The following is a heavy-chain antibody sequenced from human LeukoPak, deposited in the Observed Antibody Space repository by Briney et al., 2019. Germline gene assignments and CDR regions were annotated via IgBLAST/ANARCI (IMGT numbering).Heavy chain of an antibody. V-gene: IGHV1-2*02. J-gene: IGHJ6*03. D-gene: IGHD2-2*01. CDR3: ARGGEDIVVVPAAMHYYYYYYMDV. CDR1: GYTFTGYY. CDR2: INPNSGGT. Sequence: ASVKVSCKASGYTFTGYYMHWVRQAPGQGLEWMGWINPNSGGTNYAQKFQGRVTMTRDTSISTAYMELSRLRSDDTAVYYCARGGEDIVVVPAAMHYYYYYYMDVWGKGTTVTVSS.